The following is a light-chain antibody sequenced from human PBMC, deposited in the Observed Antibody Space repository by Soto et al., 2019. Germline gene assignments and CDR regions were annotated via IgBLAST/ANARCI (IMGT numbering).Light chain of an antibody. Sequence: IQMTQSPSSVSASVGDRVTITCRASQDISRWLAWYQQKPGKAPRVLIYSASTLQSGVPSRFIGSGSGTDFILTISSLQPEDFATYYYQQANSLPLTFGGGTKVEI. CDR3: QQANSLPLT. J-gene: IGKJ4*01. CDR2: SAS. V-gene: IGKV1D-12*01. CDR1: QDISRW.